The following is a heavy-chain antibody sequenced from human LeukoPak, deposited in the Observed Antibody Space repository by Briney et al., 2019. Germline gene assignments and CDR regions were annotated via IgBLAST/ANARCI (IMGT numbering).Heavy chain of an antibody. CDR3: ATLDTDCSSTSCYSVYYYYYMDV. V-gene: IGHV1-69*06. Sequence: ASVKVSCKASGGTFSNYAISWVRQAPGQGLEWMGGIIPIFGTANYAQKFQGRVTITADKSTSTAYMELSSLRSEDTAVYYCATLDTDCSSTSCYSVYYYYYMDVWGKGTTVTVSS. CDR1: GGTFSNYA. J-gene: IGHJ6*03. D-gene: IGHD2-2*01. CDR2: IIPIFGTA.